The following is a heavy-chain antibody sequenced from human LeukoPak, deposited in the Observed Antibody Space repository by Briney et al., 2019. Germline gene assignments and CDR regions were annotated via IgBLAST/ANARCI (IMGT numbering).Heavy chain of an antibody. V-gene: IGHV3-23*01. CDR2: ISGSGGST. CDR1: GFTFSSYA. J-gene: IGHJ4*02. D-gene: IGHD6-19*01. Sequence: PGGSLRLSCAASGFTFSSYAMSWVRQAPGKGLEWVSAISGSGGSTYYADSVKGRFTTSRDNSKNTLYLQMNSLRAEDTAVYYCAKVFSAYSSGWYEYYDYWGQGTLVTVSS. CDR3: AKVFSAYSSGWYEYYDY.